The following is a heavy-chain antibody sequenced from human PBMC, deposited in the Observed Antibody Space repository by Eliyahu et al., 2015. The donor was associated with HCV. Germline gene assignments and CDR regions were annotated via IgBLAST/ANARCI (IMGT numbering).Heavy chain of an antibody. CDR3: VREGSEYRVWGLFAQEGPAFDI. CDR1: GFTFXTFT. D-gene: IGHD3-16*01. CDR2: VSNDASFE. V-gene: IGHV3-30*01. J-gene: IGHJ3*02. Sequence: QVQLVESGGGVVQPGRSLRLSCAASGFTFXTFTMHWVRQAPGMGLEWVAVVSNDASFEYLADSVEGRFTISRDNSKNTLYLQMYSLREEDTALYYCVREGSEYRVWGLFAQEGPAFDIWGQGTMVSVSS.